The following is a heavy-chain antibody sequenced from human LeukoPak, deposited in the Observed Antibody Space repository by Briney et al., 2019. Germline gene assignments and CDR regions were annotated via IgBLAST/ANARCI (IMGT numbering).Heavy chain of an antibody. CDR3: SSYDQGMDV. Sequence: SETLSLTCTASGGSISSSSYYWGWIRQPPGKGLEWIGSIYYSGSTYYNPSLKSRVTISVDTSKNQFSLKLRSVTAADTAVYYCSSYDQGMDVWGQGTTVTVSS. D-gene: IGHD5-12*01. CDR2: IYYSGST. CDR1: GGSISSSSYY. J-gene: IGHJ6*02. V-gene: IGHV4-39*01.